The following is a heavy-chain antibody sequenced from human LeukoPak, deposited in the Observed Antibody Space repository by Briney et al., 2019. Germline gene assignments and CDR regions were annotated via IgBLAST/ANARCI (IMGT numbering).Heavy chain of an antibody. Sequence: GGSLRLSCAASGFTFSSYAMHWVRQAPGKGLEWVAVISYDGSNKYYADSVKGRFTISRDNSKNTLYLQMNSLRAEDTAVYYCARDHSSGWYRGVFDYWGQGTLVTVSS. D-gene: IGHD6-19*01. CDR3: ARDHSSGWYRGVFDY. CDR1: GFTFSSYA. V-gene: IGHV3-30-3*01. CDR2: ISYDGSNK. J-gene: IGHJ4*02.